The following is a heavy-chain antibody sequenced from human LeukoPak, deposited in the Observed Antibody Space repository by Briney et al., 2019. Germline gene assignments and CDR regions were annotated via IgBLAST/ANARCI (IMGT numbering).Heavy chain of an antibody. D-gene: IGHD6-6*01. CDR3: ARDRNSGSSLDI. J-gene: IGHJ3*02. CDR1: GYTFTGYY. Sequence: ASVKVSCKASGYTFTGYYIHWVRQAPGQGLEWMGWTYPYSGDTHYAQNFQGRVTMTRDTSISTAYMELSSLKSDDTAVYYCARDRNSGSSLDIWGQGTMLTVSS. V-gene: IGHV1-2*02. CDR2: TYPYSGDT.